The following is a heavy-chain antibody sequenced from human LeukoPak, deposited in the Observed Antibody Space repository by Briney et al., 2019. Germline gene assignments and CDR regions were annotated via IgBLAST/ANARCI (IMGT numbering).Heavy chain of an antibody. CDR1: GYTFSSYA. V-gene: IGHV3-23*01. Sequence: GGSLRLSCAASGYTFSSYAMSWVRQAPGKGLEWVSAISGSGGSTYYADSVKGRFTISRDNSKNTLYLQMNSLRAEDTAVYYCAKDRGGSYYGFDYWGQGTLVTVSS. CDR3: AKDRGGSYYGFDY. J-gene: IGHJ4*02. CDR2: ISGSGGST. D-gene: IGHD1-26*01.